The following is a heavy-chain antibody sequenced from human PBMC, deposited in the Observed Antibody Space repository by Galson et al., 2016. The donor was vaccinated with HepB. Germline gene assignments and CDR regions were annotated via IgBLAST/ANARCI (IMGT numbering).Heavy chain of an antibody. J-gene: IGHJ4*02. CDR1: GYIFTSYG. CDR3: ARDPHCDRTDCYESPQLYYFDS. Sequence: SVKVSCKASGYIFTSYGITWVRQAPGQGLEWMGWISPSHGHRNYAQKFQGRVTMTTDTSTTTAYMELRSLRSDDTAVYYCARDPHCDRTDCYESPQLYYFDSWAQGALVSVSS. CDR2: ISPSHGHR. D-gene: IGHD2-2*01. V-gene: IGHV1-18*01.